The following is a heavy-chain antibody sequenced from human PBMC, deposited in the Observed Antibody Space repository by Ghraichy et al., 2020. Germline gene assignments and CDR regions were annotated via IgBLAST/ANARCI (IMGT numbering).Heavy chain of an antibody. CDR3: ARASTVVRFYFNDGMDV. CDR2: ISSSSRSI. J-gene: IGHJ6*02. D-gene: IGHD4-23*01. Sequence: GGSLRLSCVGSGFTFGSYSMNWVRQSPGKGLEWISYISSSSRSIFYADSVKGRFTISRDNAQNSLSLQMNSLRDEDTAIYYRARASTVVRFYFNDGMDVWGQGTTVTVSS. CDR1: GFTFGSYS. V-gene: IGHV3-48*02.